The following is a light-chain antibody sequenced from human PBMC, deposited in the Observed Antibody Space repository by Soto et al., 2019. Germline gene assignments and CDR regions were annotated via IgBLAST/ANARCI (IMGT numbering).Light chain of an antibody. V-gene: IGLV2-14*03. CDR2: DVS. J-gene: IGLJ1*01. Sequence: QSVLTQPASVSGSPGQSITISCTGTSSDVGAYKYVSWYQHHPGKAPKLIIYDVSNRPAGVSNRFSGSKSDNTASLTISGLQADDEADYYCSAKRSSGTLGFGTGTKLTVL. CDR3: SAKRSSGTLG. CDR1: SSDVGAYKY.